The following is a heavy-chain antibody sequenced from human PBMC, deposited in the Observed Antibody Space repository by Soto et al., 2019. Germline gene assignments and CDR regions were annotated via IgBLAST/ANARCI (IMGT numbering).Heavy chain of an antibody. V-gene: IGHV4-39*01. D-gene: IGHD6-13*01. Sequence: PXETLSLTCTVSGCSISSSSYYWGWIRQPPGKGLEWIGIIYYSGSTYYNPSLKSRVTISVDTSKNQFSLKLSSVTAADTAVYYCARGSIAAAPYYYYGMDVWGQGTTVTVSS. CDR1: GCSISSSSYY. J-gene: IGHJ6*02. CDR3: ARGSIAAAPYYYYGMDV. CDR2: IYYSGST.